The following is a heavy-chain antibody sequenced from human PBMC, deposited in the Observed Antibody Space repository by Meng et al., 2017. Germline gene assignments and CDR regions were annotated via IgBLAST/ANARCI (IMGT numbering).Heavy chain of an antibody. CDR2: IYCDADK. V-gene: IGHV2-5*02. Sequence: AGITLVITAKTLTPTSTFYGFSLRTRGLGVGLIRQHPGKALEWLALIYCDADKHYIPSRKSRLTITKDTSKNQVVLTMTNMDPVDTATYYCAHSYGSNFDYWGQGTLVTVSS. CDR1: GFSLRTRGLG. CDR3: AHSYGSNFDY. D-gene: IGHD3-10*01. J-gene: IGHJ4*02.